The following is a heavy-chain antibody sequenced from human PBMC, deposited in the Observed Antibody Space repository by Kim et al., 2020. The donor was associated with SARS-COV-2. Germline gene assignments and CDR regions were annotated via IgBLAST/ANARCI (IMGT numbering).Heavy chain of an antibody. CDR3: ARGVSSIAASQSDY. D-gene: IGHD6-6*01. J-gene: IGHJ4*02. CDR1: GGSISSGSYY. V-gene: IGHV4-61*02. CDR2: IYTSGST. Sequence: SETLSLTCTVSGGSISSGSYYWSWIRQPAGKGLEWIGRIYTSGSTNYNPSLKSRVTISVDTSKNQFSLKLSSVTAADTAVYYCARGVSSIAASQSDYWGQGTLVTVSS.